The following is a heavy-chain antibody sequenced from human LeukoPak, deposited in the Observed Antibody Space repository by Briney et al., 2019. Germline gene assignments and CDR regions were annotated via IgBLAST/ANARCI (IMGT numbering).Heavy chain of an antibody. CDR1: GFTFSNYW. CDR3: ARKATLAGRPYYFDY. D-gene: IGHD6-13*01. CDR2: IKEDGTEK. Sequence: PGGSLRLSCAASGFTFSNYWMGWVRQPPGKGLQWVANIKEDGTEKYYVDSVKGRFTISRDNAKNSVYLQMNSLRAEDTAVYYCARKATLAGRPYYFDYWGQGTLVTVSS. V-gene: IGHV3-7*03. J-gene: IGHJ4*02.